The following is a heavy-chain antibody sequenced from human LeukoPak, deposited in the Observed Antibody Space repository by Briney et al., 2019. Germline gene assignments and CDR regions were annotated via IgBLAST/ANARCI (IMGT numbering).Heavy chain of an antibody. J-gene: IGHJ5*02. CDR3: ARIMVDDYGDNGLS. V-gene: IGHV1-69*05. CDR2: IIPIFGTP. Sequence: SVKVSCKASGGTFSSYAISWVRQAPGQGLEWMGGIIPIFGTPNYAQKLRGRVTITTDESTSTAYMELSSLRSEDTAVYYCARIMVDDYGDNGLSWGQGTLVTVSS. CDR1: GGTFSSYA. D-gene: IGHD4-17*01.